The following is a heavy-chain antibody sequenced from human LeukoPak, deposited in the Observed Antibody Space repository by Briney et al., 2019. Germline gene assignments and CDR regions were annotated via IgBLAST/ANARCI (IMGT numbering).Heavy chain of an antibody. J-gene: IGHJ4*02. CDR3: ARFRNYYGSGSYFDY. CDR2: ISAYNGNT. D-gene: IGHD3-10*01. CDR1: GYTFTSYG. V-gene: IGHV1-18*01. Sequence: ASVKVSCKASGYTFTSYGISWVRHAPGQGLEWMGWISAYNGNTNYAQKLHGRVTMTTDTSTSTAYMELRSLRSDDTAVYYCARFRNYYGSGSYFDYWGQGTLVTVSS.